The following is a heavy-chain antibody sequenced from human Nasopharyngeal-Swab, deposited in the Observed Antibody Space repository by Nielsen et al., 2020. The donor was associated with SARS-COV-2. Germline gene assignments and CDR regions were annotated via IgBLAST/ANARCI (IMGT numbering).Heavy chain of an antibody. Sequence: GSLRLSCTVSGGSISSYYWSWIRQPPGKGLEWIGYIYYSGSTNYNPSLKSRVTISVDTSKNQFSLKLSSVTAADTAVYYCAGASYYDFWSGYYRSDYYGMDVWGQGTTVTVSS. V-gene: IGHV4-59*01. CDR2: IYYSGST. CDR1: GGSISSYY. D-gene: IGHD3-3*01. CDR3: AGASYYDFWSGYYRSDYYGMDV. J-gene: IGHJ6*02.